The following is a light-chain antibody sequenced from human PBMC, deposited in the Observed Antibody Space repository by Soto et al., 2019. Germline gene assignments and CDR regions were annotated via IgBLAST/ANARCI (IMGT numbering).Light chain of an antibody. Sequence: AIQLTQSPSSLSATVGDTVTITCRASRGIGNSVAWYQQKPGSPPRLLISDVSTVETGVPSRFSGSESGTSFTLTISSLQPEDFGTYYCQQFTTYPLIFGGGTKLEI. J-gene: IGKJ4*01. V-gene: IGKV1-13*02. CDR3: QQFTTYPLI. CDR1: RGIGNS. CDR2: DVS.